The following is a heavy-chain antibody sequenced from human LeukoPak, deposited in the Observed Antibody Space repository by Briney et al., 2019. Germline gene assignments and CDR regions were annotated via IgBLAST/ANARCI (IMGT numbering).Heavy chain of an antibody. Sequence: GRSLRLSCAASRFTFSSYWMHWVRQAPGKGLVWVSRISPDGSSGDYADSVKGRFTISRDNAKNTLYLQMNSLRAEDTAVYYCARDRGITGTMPLDYWGQGTLVTVSS. CDR2: ISPDGSSG. J-gene: IGHJ4*02. D-gene: IGHD1-7*01. CDR3: ARDRGITGTMPLDY. V-gene: IGHV3-74*01. CDR1: RFTFSSYW.